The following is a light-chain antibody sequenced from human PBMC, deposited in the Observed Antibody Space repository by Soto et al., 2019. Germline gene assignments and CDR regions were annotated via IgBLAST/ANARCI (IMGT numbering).Light chain of an antibody. CDR2: AAS. CDR1: QGIRND. Sequence: AIQVTQSPSSLSASVGDRVTIICRASQGIRNDLGWYQQKPGKAPKLLIYAASSLESGVPSRFSGSGYGTDFTLSISSLQAEDFATYYCLQDHTYPYTFGQGTKLEIK. V-gene: IGKV1-6*02. CDR3: LQDHTYPYT. J-gene: IGKJ2*01.